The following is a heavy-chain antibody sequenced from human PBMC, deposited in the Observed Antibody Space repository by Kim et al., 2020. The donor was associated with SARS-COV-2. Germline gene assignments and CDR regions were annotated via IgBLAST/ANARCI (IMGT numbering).Heavy chain of an antibody. D-gene: IGHD6-13*01. Sequence: GGSLRLSCAASGFTFSTYSMNWVRQAPGKGLEWVSYISSSSSTIYYADSVKGRFTISRDNAKNSLYLQMNSLRDEDTAVYYCARGVGSSSYYYYGMDGWGQGTTVTVSS. V-gene: IGHV3-48*02. CDR1: GFTFSTYS. CDR3: ARGVGSSSYYYYGMDG. J-gene: IGHJ6*02. CDR2: ISSSSSTI.